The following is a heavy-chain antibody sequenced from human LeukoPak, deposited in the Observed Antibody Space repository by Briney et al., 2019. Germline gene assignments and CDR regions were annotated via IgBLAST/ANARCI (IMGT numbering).Heavy chain of an antibody. CDR3: ARRGDSSGYSWYFDL. J-gene: IGHJ2*01. Sequence: GESLKISCKGSGYSFTSYWIGWVRQMPGKGLEWMGIIYPGDSDTRYSPSFQGQVTISADKSISTAYLQWSSLKASDTAMYYCARRGDSSGYSWYFDLWGRGTLVTVSS. V-gene: IGHV5-51*01. CDR2: IYPGDSDT. CDR1: GYSFTSYW. D-gene: IGHD3-22*01.